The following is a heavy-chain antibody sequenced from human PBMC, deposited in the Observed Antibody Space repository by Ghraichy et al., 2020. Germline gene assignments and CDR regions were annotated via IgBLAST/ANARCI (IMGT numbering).Heavy chain of an antibody. D-gene: IGHD4-17*01. CDR1: GFTFRNYG. V-gene: IGHV3-48*02. J-gene: IGHJ5*02. Sequence: GESLNISCAASGFTFRNYGMNWVRQAPGKGLEWVSYISGSTSLIHYTDSVKGRFTISRDNEKNSLYLQMNSLRDEDTALYYCARTRGATVPTVWFDPWGQGTLVAV. CDR2: ISGSTSLI. CDR3: ARTRGATVPTVWFDP.